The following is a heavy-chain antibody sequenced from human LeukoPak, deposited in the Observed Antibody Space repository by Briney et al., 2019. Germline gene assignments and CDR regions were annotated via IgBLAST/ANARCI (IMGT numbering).Heavy chain of an antibody. CDR3: ARVSALRTMIVVANDAFDI. D-gene: IGHD3-22*01. V-gene: IGHV4-39*07. J-gene: IGHJ3*02. CDR2: IYYSGST. CDR1: GGSISSSSYY. Sequence: SETLSLTCTVSGGSISSSSYYRGWIRQPPGKGLEWIGSIYYSGSTYYNPSLKSRVTISVDTSKNQFSLKLSSVTAADTAVYYCARVSALRTMIVVANDAFDIWGQGTMVTVSS.